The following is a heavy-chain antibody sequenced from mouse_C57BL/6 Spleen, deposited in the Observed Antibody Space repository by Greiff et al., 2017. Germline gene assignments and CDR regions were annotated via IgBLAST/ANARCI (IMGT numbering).Heavy chain of an antibody. Sequence: VQLQQSGAELVRPGSSVKLSCKASGYTFTSYWMHWVKQRPIQGLEWIGNIDPSDSETHYNQKFKDKATLTVDKSSSTAYMQLSSLTSEDSAVYYCARSDGYSRVFDVWGTGTTVTVSS. D-gene: IGHD2-3*01. CDR1: GYTFTSYW. CDR3: ARSDGYSRVFDV. J-gene: IGHJ1*03. V-gene: IGHV1-52*01. CDR2: IDPSDSET.